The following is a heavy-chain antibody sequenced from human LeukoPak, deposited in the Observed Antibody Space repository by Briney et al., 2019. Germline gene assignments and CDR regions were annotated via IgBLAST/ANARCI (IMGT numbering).Heavy chain of an antibody. CDR3: AKGFMPSARGDAFDM. CDR1: GFTFDDYA. CDR2: ISWSSGII. Sequence: GGSLRLSCAASGFTFDDYAMHWVRQAPGKGLEWVSGISWSSGIIVYAHSVKGRFTISRDKAKNSLDLQMNSLRAEDMALYYCAKGFMPSARGDAFDMWGQGTMVTVSS. V-gene: IGHV3-9*03. J-gene: IGHJ3*02. D-gene: IGHD3-10*01.